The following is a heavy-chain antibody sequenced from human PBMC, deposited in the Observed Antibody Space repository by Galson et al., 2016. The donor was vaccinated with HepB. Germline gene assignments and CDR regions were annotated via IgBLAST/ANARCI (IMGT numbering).Heavy chain of an antibody. J-gene: IGHJ5*01. CDR2: IFPADSET. V-gene: IGHV5-51*01. D-gene: IGHD2-2*01. CDR1: GDSFNNYW. CDR3: SRRDCSSTSCPLDS. Sequence: QSGAEVKKPGESLKISCKGSGDSFNNYWIAWVRQMPGKGLEWMGIIFPADSETRYSPSFQGQVTISADKSISTAHLQWSSLKASDTAVYYCSRRDCSSTSCPLDSWGQGTLVTVSS.